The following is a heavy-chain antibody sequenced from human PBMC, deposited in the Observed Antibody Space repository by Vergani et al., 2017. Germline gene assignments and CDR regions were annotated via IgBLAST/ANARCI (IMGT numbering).Heavy chain of an antibody. V-gene: IGHV4-61*02. CDR2: IYASGTT. CDR1: GGSVTNGNLH. CDR3: ASDHIAYGMDV. Sequence: QLQLQESGPGLVKPSETLSLTCTVSGGSVTNGNLHWGWIRQPAGRGPEWIGRIYASGTTYYNPSLKSRVTISVHTSKNQFSLELRSVTAADTATYYCASDHIAYGMDVWGQGTSVTVFS. J-gene: IGHJ6*02. D-gene: IGHD2-21*01.